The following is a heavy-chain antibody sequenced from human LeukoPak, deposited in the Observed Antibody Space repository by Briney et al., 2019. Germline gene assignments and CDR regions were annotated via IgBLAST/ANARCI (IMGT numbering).Heavy chain of an antibody. CDR2: ISGSADST. Sequence: GGSLRLSCAASGFTFSSYAMSWVRQAPGKGLEWVSDISGSADSTYYADSVKGRFTISRDNSKNTLYLQMNSLRAEDTAVYYCAKEASIWELTNYFDYWGQGTLVTVSS. CDR3: AKEASIWELTNYFDY. CDR1: GFTFSSYA. J-gene: IGHJ4*02. V-gene: IGHV3-23*01. D-gene: IGHD1-26*01.